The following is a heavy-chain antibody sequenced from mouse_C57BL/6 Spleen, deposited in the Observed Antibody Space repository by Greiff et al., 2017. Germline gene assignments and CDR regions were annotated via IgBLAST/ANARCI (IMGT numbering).Heavy chain of an antibody. V-gene: IGHV14-4*01. J-gene: IGHJ1*03. CDR2: IDPENGDT. Sequence: VQLKESGAELVRPGASVKLSCTASGFNIKDDYMHWVKQRPEQGLEWIGWIDPENGDTEYASKFPGTATITADTSSNTAYLQLSSLTSEDTAVYYCTLYDGYSYWYFDVWGTGTTVTVSS. D-gene: IGHD2-3*01. CDR3: TLYDGYSYWYFDV. CDR1: GFNIKDDY.